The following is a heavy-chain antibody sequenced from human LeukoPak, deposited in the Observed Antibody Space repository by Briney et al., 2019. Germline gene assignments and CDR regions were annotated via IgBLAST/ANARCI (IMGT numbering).Heavy chain of an antibody. Sequence: SETLSLTCTVSGGSISSYYWSWIRQPPGKGLEWIGYIYYSGSTNYNPSLKSRVTISVDTPKNQFSLKLSSVTAADTAVYYCARQRDSGYPDAFDIWGQGTIVTVSS. D-gene: IGHD5-12*01. V-gene: IGHV4-59*08. CDR1: GGSISSYY. CDR2: IYYSGST. CDR3: ARQRDSGYPDAFDI. J-gene: IGHJ3*02.